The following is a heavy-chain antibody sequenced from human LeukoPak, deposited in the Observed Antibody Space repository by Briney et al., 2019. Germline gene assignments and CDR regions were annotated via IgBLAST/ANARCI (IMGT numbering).Heavy chain of an antibody. CDR2: ISAYNGNT. CDR3: ARTRSSSWYDAFDI. J-gene: IGHJ3*02. CDR1: GYTFTSYG. Sequence: GASVKVSCKASGYTFTSYGISWVRQAPGQGLEWMGWISAYNGNTNYAQKLQGRVTMTTDTSTSTAYMELRSLRSEDTAVYYCARTRSSSWYDAFDIWGQGTMVTVSS. V-gene: IGHV1-18*01. D-gene: IGHD6-13*01.